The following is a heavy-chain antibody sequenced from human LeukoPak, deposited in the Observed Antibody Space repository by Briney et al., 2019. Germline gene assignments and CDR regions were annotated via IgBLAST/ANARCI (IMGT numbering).Heavy chain of an antibody. J-gene: IGHJ4*02. Sequence: GGSLRLSCAASGFTFSTYSMNWVRQAPGKGLEWVGFIRSKAYGGTTEYAASVKGRFTISRDDSKSIAYLQMNSLKTEDTAVYYCTRVGVVVVNWTFDYWGQGTLVTVSS. D-gene: IGHD3-22*01. CDR2: IRSKAYGGTT. CDR3: TRVGVVVVNWTFDY. CDR1: GFTFSTYS. V-gene: IGHV3-49*04.